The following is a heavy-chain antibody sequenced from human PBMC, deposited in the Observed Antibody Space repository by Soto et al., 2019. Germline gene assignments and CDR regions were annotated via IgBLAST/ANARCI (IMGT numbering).Heavy chain of an antibody. CDR2: ISGSGENT. Sequence: EVQLLESGGGLVQHGGSLRLSCVTSGFTFSSYAMSWVRQAPGKGLEWVSGISGSGENTYYADSVKGRFTISRDNSQNTLYLQMDGLRAEDTAVYYCAKCGIWGVTWGHTNYWGQGTLVTVSS. CDR1: GFTFSSYA. V-gene: IGHV3-23*01. J-gene: IGHJ4*02. CDR3: AKCGIWGVTWGHTNY. D-gene: IGHD3-10*01.